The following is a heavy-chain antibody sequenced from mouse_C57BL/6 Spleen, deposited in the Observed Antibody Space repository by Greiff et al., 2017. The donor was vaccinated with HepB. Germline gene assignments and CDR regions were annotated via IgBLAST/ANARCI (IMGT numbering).Heavy chain of an antibody. V-gene: IGHV5-4*01. CDR3: ARDNDGEAMDY. CDR2: ISDGGSYT. CDR1: GFTFSSYA. J-gene: IGHJ4*01. D-gene: IGHD2-12*01. Sequence: EVKVVESGGGLVKPGGSLKLSCAASGFTFSSYAMSWVRQTPEKRLEWVATISDGGSYTYYPDNVKGRFTISRDNAKNNLYLQMSHLKSEDTAMYYCARDNDGEAMDYWGQGTSVTVSS.